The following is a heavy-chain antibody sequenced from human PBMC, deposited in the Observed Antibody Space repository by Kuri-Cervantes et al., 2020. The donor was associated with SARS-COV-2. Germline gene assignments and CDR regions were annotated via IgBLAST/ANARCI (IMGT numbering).Heavy chain of an antibody. Sequence: ASVKVSCKASGYTFTSYGISWVRQAPGQGLEWIGWISAYNGNTNYAQKLQGRVTMTTDTSTSTAYMELRSLRSDDTAVYYCARGAGYYDSSGYRYYFDYWGQGTLVTVSS. J-gene: IGHJ4*02. CDR2: ISAYNGNT. D-gene: IGHD3-22*01. CDR1: GYTFTSYG. CDR3: ARGAGYYDSSGYRYYFDY. V-gene: IGHV1-18*01.